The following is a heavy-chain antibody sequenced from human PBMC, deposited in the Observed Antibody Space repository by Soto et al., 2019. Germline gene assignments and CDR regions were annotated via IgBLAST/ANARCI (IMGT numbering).Heavy chain of an antibody. V-gene: IGHV4-34*01. CDR1: GGSFSGYY. CDR3: ARDPGYCSGGSCLNYYGMDV. CDR2: INHSGST. D-gene: IGHD2-15*01. Sequence: SETLSLSYAVYGGSFSGYYWSWIRQPPGKGLEWIGEINHSGSTNYNPSLKSRVTISVGTSKNQFSLQLNSVTPEDTAVYYCARDPGYCSGGSCLNYYGMDVWGQGTTVTVSS. J-gene: IGHJ6*02.